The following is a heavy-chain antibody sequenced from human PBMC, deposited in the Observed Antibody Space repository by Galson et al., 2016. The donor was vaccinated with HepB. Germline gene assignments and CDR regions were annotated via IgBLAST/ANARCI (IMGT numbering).Heavy chain of an antibody. CDR3: ARDDENGMDV. J-gene: IGHJ6*02. V-gene: IGHV3-30*04. CDR2: VSYDGRNQ. Sequence: SLRLSCAASGFTFSNYPIHWVRRAPGQGLEWVAVVSYDGRNQYYADSVKGRFSISREPSKNTLYLQMNSLRPEDSAVYYCARDDENGMDVWGQGTTVTVSS. CDR1: GFTFSNYP.